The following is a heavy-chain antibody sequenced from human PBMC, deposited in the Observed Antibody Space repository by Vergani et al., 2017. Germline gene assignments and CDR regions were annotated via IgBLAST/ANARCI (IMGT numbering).Heavy chain of an antibody. D-gene: IGHD3-9*01. CDR1: GYTFTSYY. CDR3: ASWXKTYYDILTGYVDAFDI. J-gene: IGHJ3*02. V-gene: IGHV1-46*01. CDR2: INPSGGST. Sequence: QVQLVQSGAEVKKPGASVKVSCKASGYTFTSYYMHWVRQAPGQGLEWKGIINPSGGSTSYAQKFQGRVTMTRDTSTSTVYMELSSLRPEDTAVYYCASWXKTYYDILTGYVDAFDIWGQGTMVTVSS.